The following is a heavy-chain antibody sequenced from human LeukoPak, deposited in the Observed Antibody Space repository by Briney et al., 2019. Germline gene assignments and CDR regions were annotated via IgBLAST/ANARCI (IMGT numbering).Heavy chain of an antibody. Sequence: GGSLRLSCAASGFTFSSYAMSWVRQAPGKGLEWVSAISGSGGSTYYADSVKGRFTISRDNSKNTLYLQMNSLRAEDTAVYYCAKDRRYYDSSGYSHTLDYWGQGTLVNVSS. CDR3: AKDRRYYDSSGYSHTLDY. V-gene: IGHV3-23*01. CDR2: ISGSGGST. D-gene: IGHD3-22*01. CDR1: GFTFSSYA. J-gene: IGHJ4*02.